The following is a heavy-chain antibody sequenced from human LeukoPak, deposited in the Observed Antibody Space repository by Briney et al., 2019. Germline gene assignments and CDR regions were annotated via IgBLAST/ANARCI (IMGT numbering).Heavy chain of an antibody. D-gene: IGHD1-7*01. J-gene: IGHJ4*02. CDR3: ARGGNTARGSSSYAGVY. CDR2: INHSGST. Sequence: SETLSLTCAVYGGSFSVYYWSWMRQPPGKGLECGGEINHSGSTNYNPSLKSRGTISVDTSKNHLSLKLSSVTAADTAVYYCARGGNTARGSSSYAGVYWGQGTLVTVSS. V-gene: IGHV4-34*01. CDR1: GGSFSVYY.